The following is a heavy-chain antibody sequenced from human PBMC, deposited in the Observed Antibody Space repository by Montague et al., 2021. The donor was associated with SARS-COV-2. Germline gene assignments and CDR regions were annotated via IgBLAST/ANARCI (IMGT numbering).Heavy chain of an antibody. J-gene: IGHJ6*02. CDR2: IKQDGSEK. CDR3: ARWGGTHYYDSSGYYYDYYYYGMDV. Sequence: SLRLSCAASGFTFSSYWMSWVRQAPGKGLEWVANIKQDGSEKNYVDSVQGRFTSSRDNAKKSLYLQMNSLRAEDTAVYYCARWGGTHYYDSSGYYYDYYYYGMDVWGQGTTVTVSS. V-gene: IGHV3-7*01. CDR1: GFTFSSYW. D-gene: IGHD3-22*01.